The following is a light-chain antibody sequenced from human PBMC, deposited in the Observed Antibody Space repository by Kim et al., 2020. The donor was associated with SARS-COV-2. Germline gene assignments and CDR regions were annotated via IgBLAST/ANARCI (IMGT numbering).Light chain of an antibody. CDR3: QAWDRTTVV. J-gene: IGLJ2*01. V-gene: IGLV3-1*01. CDR1: QLGDKY. CDR2: QDS. Sequence: SYELTQPPSVSVSPGQTASITCSGDQLGDKYACWYQQKPGQSPVLVIYQDSKRPSGIPERFSGSNSGNTATLTISGTRAMDEADYYCQAWDRTTVVFGGG.